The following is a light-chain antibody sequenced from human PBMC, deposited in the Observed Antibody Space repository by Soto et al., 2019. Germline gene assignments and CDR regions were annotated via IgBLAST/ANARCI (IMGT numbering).Light chain of an antibody. CDR2: GLN. J-gene: IGLJ3*02. CDR3: STWDDSLKGWV. CDR1: SSNIGDRD. V-gene: IGLV1-44*01. Sequence: QSVLTQPPSASGTPGQRVSISCSGSSSNIGDRDVDWYQQVPGTAPKLLIYGLNQRPSGVPDRFSASKSGASASLAISGLQFEDEAVYYCSTWDDSLKGWVFGGGTKLTVL.